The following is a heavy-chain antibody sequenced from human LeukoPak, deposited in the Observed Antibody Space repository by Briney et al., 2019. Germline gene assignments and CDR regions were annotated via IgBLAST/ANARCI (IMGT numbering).Heavy chain of an antibody. CDR1: GYSISSGYY. Sequence: PSETLSLTCTVSGYSISSGYYWGWIRQPPGKGLEWIGSIYHSGSTYYNPSLKSRVTISVDTSKNQFSLKLSSVTAADTAVYYCARRGSDSRPRDYYYYYMDVWGKGTTVTVSS. D-gene: IGHD3-22*01. CDR3: ARRGSDSRPRDYYYYYMDV. J-gene: IGHJ6*03. CDR2: IYHSGST. V-gene: IGHV4-38-2*02.